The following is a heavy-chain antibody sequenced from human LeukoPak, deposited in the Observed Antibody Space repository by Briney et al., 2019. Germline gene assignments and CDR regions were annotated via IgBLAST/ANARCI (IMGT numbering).Heavy chain of an antibody. CDR3: ARVASSSYYYHYYMDV. CDR1: GGTFGSYA. CDR2: IIPIFGTA. D-gene: IGHD6-6*01. V-gene: IGHV1-69*13. Sequence: ASVKVSCKASGGTFGSYAISWVRQAPGQGLEWMGGIIPIFGTANYAQKFQGRVTITADESTSTAYMELSSLRSEDTAVYYCARVASSSYYYHYYMDVWGKGTTVTVSS. J-gene: IGHJ6*03.